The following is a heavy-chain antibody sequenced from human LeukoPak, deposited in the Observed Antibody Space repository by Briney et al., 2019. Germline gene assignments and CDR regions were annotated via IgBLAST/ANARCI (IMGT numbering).Heavy chain of an antibody. V-gene: IGHV4-4*09. Sequence: PSETLSLTCSVSGGSISSYYWSWIRQPPGKGREWIGYIYTSGSTNYNPSLKSRVTISVDTSKNQFSLKLSSVTAADTAVYYCARRTWGVYYFDYWGQGTLVTVSS. CDR3: ARRTWGVYYFDY. J-gene: IGHJ4*02. CDR1: GGSISSYY. D-gene: IGHD3-10*01. CDR2: IYTSGST.